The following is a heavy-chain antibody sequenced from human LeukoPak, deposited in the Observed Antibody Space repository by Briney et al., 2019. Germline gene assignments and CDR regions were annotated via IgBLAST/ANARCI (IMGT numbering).Heavy chain of an antibody. CDR2: ISAYKGNT. CDR3: AREGYYDSSGYPYYYYYGMDV. D-gene: IGHD3-22*01. J-gene: IGHJ6*02. Sequence: ASVKVSCKASGYTFTSYGISWVRQAPGQGLEWMGWISAYKGNTNYAQKLQGRVTMTTDTSTSTAYMELRSLRSDDTAVYYCAREGYYDSSGYPYYYYYGMDVWGQGTMVTVSS. V-gene: IGHV1-18*01. CDR1: GYTFTSYG.